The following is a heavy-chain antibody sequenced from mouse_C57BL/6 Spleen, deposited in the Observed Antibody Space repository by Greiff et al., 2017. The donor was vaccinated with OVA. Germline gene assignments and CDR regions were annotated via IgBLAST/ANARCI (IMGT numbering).Heavy chain of an antibody. D-gene: IGHD1-1*01. CDR1: GYTFTSYW. CDR3: ESITTVVAAYYAMDY. Sequence: QVQLQQPGAELVKPGASVKLSCKASGYTFTSYWMQWVKQRPGQGLEWIGEIDPSDSYTNYNQKFKGKATLTVDTSSSTAYMQLSSLTSEDSAVYYCESITTVVAAYYAMDYWGQGTSVTVSS. J-gene: IGHJ4*01. V-gene: IGHV1-50*01. CDR2: IDPSDSYT.